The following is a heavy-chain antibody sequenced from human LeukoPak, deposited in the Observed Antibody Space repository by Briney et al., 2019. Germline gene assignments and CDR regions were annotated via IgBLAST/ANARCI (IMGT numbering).Heavy chain of an antibody. D-gene: IGHD1-14*01. CDR3: ARQASGSRGLKFDY. J-gene: IGHJ4*02. Sequence: SETLSLTCTVSGVSITSYYWSWIRQRPGKGLEWIGEINHSGSTNYNPSLKSRVTISVETSKNQFSLKRSSVTAADTAVYYCARQASGSRGLKFDYWGQGTLVTVSS. CDR1: GVSITSYY. V-gene: IGHV4-34*01. CDR2: INHSGST.